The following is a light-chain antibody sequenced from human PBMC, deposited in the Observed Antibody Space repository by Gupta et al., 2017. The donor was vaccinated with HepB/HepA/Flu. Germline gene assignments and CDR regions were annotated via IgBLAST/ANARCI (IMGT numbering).Light chain of an antibody. CDR1: SSNIGSNT. J-gene: IGLJ2*01. V-gene: IGLV1-44*01. Sequence: QSVLTQPPSASGTPGQRVTISRSGSSSNIGSNTVSWYQHFPGTAPNLLIYSYNERPSGVPDRFSGAKSDTSASLAISGLQSEDEADYYCAAWDDSLNGHLVFGGGTKLTVL. CDR3: AAWDDSLNGHLV. CDR2: SYN.